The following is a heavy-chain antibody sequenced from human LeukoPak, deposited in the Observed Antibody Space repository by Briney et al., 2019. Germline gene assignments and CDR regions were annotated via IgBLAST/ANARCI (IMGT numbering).Heavy chain of an antibody. Sequence: SETLSLTCTVPGGSISSYYWSWIRQPAGKGLEWIGRIYTSGSTNYTPSLKSRVTMSVDTSKNQFSLKLSSVTAADTAVYYCARGIRQRCSSTSCYRSYYFDYWGQGTLVTVSS. J-gene: IGHJ4*02. CDR1: GGSISSYY. CDR2: IYTSGST. D-gene: IGHD2-2*01. CDR3: ARGIRQRCSSTSCYRSYYFDY. V-gene: IGHV4-4*07.